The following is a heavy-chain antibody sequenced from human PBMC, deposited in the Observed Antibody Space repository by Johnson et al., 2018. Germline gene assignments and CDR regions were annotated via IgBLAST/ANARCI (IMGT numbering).Heavy chain of an antibody. D-gene: IGHD6-13*01. Sequence: VQLVQSGGVVVQXGGSLRLXCAASGFTFDDYSMHWVRQAPGKGLEWVSLISWDGGSTYSADSVKVRFTITRDNRKNTLYLQMNSLRTEATALYYCAKDISRVGIAAAGTVGFQHWGQGTLVTVSS. V-gene: IGHV3-43*01. CDR1: GFTFDDYS. CDR2: ISWDGGST. J-gene: IGHJ1*01. CDR3: AKDISRVGIAAAGTVGFQH.